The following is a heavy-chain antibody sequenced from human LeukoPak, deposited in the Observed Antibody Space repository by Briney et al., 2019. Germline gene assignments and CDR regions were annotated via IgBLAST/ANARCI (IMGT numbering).Heavy chain of an antibody. V-gene: IGHV3-43*02. Sequence: PGGSLRLSCAASGFTFDDYAMHWVRQAPGKGLEWVSLISGDGGSTYYADSVKGRFTISRDNSKNSLYLQMNRLRTEDTALYYCAKDRAYSSSWYPDYWGQGTLVTVSS. CDR3: AKDRAYSSSWYPDY. J-gene: IGHJ4*02. D-gene: IGHD6-13*01. CDR1: GFTFDDYA. CDR2: ISGDGGST.